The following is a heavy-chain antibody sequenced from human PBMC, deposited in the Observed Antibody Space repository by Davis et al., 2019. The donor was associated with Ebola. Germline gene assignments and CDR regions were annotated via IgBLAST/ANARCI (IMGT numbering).Heavy chain of an antibody. V-gene: IGHV3-30*03. CDR2: ISPDGGEK. CDR3: AREDSNYVGWFDP. D-gene: IGHD4-11*01. CDR1: GFSFKTFG. J-gene: IGHJ5*02. Sequence: GGSLRLSCAASGFSFKTFGMHWVRQPPGKGLEWVAAISPDGGEKKYADSVKGRFIISRDNAKNSLYLQMNSLRAEDTAVYYCAREDSNYVGWFDPWGQGTLVTVSS.